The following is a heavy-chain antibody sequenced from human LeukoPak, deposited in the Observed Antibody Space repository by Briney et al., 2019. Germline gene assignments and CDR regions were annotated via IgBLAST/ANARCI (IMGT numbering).Heavy chain of an antibody. J-gene: IGHJ3*02. CDR3: AKALTGYNPDAFDI. CDR1: GYTFTSYD. Sequence: ASVKVSCKASGYTFTSYDINWVRQATGQGLEWMGWMNPNSGNTGYAQKFQGRVTMTRNTSISTAYMELSSLRSEDTAVYYCAKALTGYNPDAFDIWGQGTMVTVSS. D-gene: IGHD3-9*01. CDR2: MNPNSGNT. V-gene: IGHV1-8*01.